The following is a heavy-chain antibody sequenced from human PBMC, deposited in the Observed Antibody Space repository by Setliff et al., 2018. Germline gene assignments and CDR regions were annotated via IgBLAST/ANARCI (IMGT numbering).Heavy chain of an antibody. D-gene: IGHD3-9*01. CDR1: GFTFSSYA. Sequence: GGSLRLSCAASGFTFSSYAMSWVRQAPGKGLECVANIKHDGSEKYYVDSVKGRFTISRDNAKNSLYLQMNSLRAEDTAVYYCARDPPNYDILTGYPDYWGQGTLVTVSS. V-gene: IGHV3-7*01. CDR2: IKHDGSEK. CDR3: ARDPPNYDILTGYPDY. J-gene: IGHJ4*02.